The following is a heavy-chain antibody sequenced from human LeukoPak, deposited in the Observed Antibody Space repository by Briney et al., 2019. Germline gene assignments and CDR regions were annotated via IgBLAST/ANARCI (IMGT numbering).Heavy chain of an antibody. J-gene: IGHJ4*02. CDR1: GYTFTSYG. CDR3: ARDARTIIAVAGTFDD. V-gene: IGHV1-18*01. Sequence: ASVKVSCKASGYTFTSYGISWVRQAPGQGLEWMGWISAYNGNTNYAQKLQGRVTMTTDTSTSTAYMELRSLRSDDTAVYYCARDARTIIAVAGTFDDWGQGTLVTVSS. D-gene: IGHD6-19*01. CDR2: ISAYNGNT.